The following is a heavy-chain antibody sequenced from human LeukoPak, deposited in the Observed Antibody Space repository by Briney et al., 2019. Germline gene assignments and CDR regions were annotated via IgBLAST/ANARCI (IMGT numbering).Heavy chain of an antibody. CDR3: AKVSVGAVLDAFDI. V-gene: IGHV3-53*01. J-gene: IGHJ3*02. CDR1: GISVSSNY. D-gene: IGHD1-26*01. Sequence: GGSLRLSCAASGISVSSNYMYWVRQAPEKGLEWVSIIYSGGSTYYADSSKGRFTISRDNSKDRVYLQMNSLRAEDTAVYYCAKVSVGAVLDAFDIWGQGTMVTVSS. CDR2: IYSGGST.